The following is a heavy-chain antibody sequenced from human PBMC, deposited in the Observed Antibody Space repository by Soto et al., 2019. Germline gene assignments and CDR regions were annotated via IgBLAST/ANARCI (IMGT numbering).Heavy chain of an antibody. Sequence: SETLSLTCTVSGDSLRTYYWSWVRQSPGKGLEWIGYIYYSGLANYNPSLQSRVALSVDASKSQFSLKLTSVTAADTAVYYCARGSGWYIDYYYTMEVWGQGTTVTVSS. CDR1: GDSLRTYY. CDR3: ARGSGWYIDYYYTMEV. V-gene: IGHV4-59*12. J-gene: IGHJ6*02. CDR2: IYYSGLA. D-gene: IGHD6-19*01.